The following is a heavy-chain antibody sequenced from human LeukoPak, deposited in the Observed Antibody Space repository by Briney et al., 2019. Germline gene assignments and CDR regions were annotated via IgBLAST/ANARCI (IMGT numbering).Heavy chain of an antibody. V-gene: IGHV4-34*01. CDR2: INHSGST. CDR1: GGSFSGYC. CDR3: ATAHYNFWSGYYDYYFDY. J-gene: IGHJ4*02. Sequence: SETQSLTCAVYGGSFSGYCWSWIRQPPGKGLEWIGEINHSGSTNYNPSLKSRVTISVDTFKNQFSLKLSSVTAADTAVYYCATAHYNFWSGYYDYYFDYWGQGTLVTVSS. D-gene: IGHD3-3*01.